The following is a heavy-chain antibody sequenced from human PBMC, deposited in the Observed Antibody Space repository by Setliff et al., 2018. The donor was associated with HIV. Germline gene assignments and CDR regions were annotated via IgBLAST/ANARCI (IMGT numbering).Heavy chain of an antibody. J-gene: IGHJ1*01. CDR2: INHSGGT. CDR3: ARGGYSYGFGRHRAYFQY. CDR1: GGSFSDYY. Sequence: TSETLSLTCGIYGGSFSDYYWSWIRQTPGKGLEWIGEINHSGGTNYNPSLKSRVTMSVDTSKNQFSLKLSSVTAADTAVFYCARGGYSYGFGRHRAYFQYWGQGTQVTVSS. V-gene: IGHV4-34*01. D-gene: IGHD5-18*01.